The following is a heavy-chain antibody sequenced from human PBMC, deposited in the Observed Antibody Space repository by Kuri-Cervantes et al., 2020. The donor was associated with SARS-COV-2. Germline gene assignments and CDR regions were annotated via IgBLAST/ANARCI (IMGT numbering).Heavy chain of an antibody. CDR1: GFTFSIYA. D-gene: IGHD1-26*01. J-gene: IGHJ4*02. V-gene: IGHV3-23*01. Sequence: ETLSLTCAASGFTFSIYAMSWVRQAPGKGLEWVAGISGSGAVTYYTDSLRGRFTISRDHSKNTVILQMTSLRAEDTAVYYCLRVFSSGSLIGYWGQGTLVTVSS. CDR3: LRVFSSGSLIGY. CDR2: ISGSGAVT.